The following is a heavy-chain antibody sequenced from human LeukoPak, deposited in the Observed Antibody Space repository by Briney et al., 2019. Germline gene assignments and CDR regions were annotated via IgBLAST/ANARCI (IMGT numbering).Heavy chain of an antibody. Sequence: PSETLSLTCTVSGYSISSGYYWGWIRQPPGKGLEWIGSIYHSGSTYYNPSLKSRVTISVDTSKNQFSLKLSSVTAADTAVYYCARDINSAFDIWGQGTMVTVSS. CDR3: ARDINSAFDI. V-gene: IGHV4-38-2*02. CDR2: IYHSGST. J-gene: IGHJ3*02. D-gene: IGHD2/OR15-2a*01. CDR1: GYSISSGYY.